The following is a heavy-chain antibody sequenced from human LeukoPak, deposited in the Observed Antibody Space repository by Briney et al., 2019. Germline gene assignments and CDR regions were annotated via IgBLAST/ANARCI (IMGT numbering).Heavy chain of an antibody. D-gene: IGHD4-17*01. J-gene: IGHJ4*02. V-gene: IGHV5-51*01. Sequence: GASLQISCECAGSIFTSYWIGWGRQLPGKGLEWMGINYPGDSDTRYSPSFQGQVTISADKSISTAYLQWSSLKASDTAMYYCARRRDGDYDYWGQGTLVTVSS. CDR3: ARRRDGDYDY. CDR1: GSIFTSYW. CDR2: NYPGDSDT.